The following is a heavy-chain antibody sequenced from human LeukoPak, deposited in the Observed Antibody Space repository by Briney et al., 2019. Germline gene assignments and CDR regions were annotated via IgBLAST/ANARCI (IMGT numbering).Heavy chain of an antibody. CDR1: GYTFTSYY. Sequence: ASAKVSCKASGYTFTSYYMHWVRQAPGQGLEWMGIINPSGGSTSYAQKFQGRVTMTRDTSTSTVYMELSSLRSEDTAVYYCARDRVIVGANDAFDIWGQGTMVTVSS. CDR2: INPSGGST. CDR3: ARDRVIVGANDAFDI. J-gene: IGHJ3*02. V-gene: IGHV1-46*01. D-gene: IGHD1-26*01.